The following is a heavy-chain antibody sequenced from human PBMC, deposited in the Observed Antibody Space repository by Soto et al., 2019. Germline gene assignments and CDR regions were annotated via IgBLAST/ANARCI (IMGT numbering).Heavy chain of an antibody. D-gene: IGHD3-22*01. CDR2: IKHDGSEP. CDR1: GFTFSSYW. J-gene: IGHJ4*02. CDR3: VRGDGDHYDGHAYLGRH. V-gene: IGHV3-74*01. Sequence: EVQLVESGGGVVQPGGSLTLSCAASGFTFSSYWMHWVRQAPGKGLVWVSRIKHDGSEPNYVDSVKGRLTISRDNARNTLYLQMNSLSPEDTAVYFCVRGDGDHYDGHAYLGRHWGQGTLVTVSS.